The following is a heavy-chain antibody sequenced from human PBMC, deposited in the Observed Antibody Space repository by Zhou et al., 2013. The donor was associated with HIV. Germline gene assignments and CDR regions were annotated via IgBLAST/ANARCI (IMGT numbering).Heavy chain of an antibody. Sequence: QVQLVQSGPVVKKPGASVNVSCQTSGYTFRSSGINWVRLAPGQGLEWMGWISTYNGITNSAPKFRGRVAMTTDTSTSTAYMELRSLKSDDTAVYYCAREDGVATIRKFDSWGQGTLVTVSS. V-gene: IGHV1-18*01. CDR3: AREDGVATIRKFDS. CDR1: GYTFRSSG. J-gene: IGHJ4*02. D-gene: IGHD5-12*01. CDR2: ISTYNGIT.